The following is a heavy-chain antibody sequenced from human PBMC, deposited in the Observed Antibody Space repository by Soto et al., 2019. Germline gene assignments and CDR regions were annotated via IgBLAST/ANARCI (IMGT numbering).Heavy chain of an antibody. CDR2: SKVDSGYT. Sequence: QLQLVQSAAEVKKPGASVRVSCKAYGYPFIKYGISWIRQAPEQGLEWMGWSKVDSGYTNYAQKFQGRVTITADTSSTTAFMELRSLRLDDTAVYFCATSYDTGFDPWGQGTLVRVSS. D-gene: IGHD3-9*01. CDR3: ATSYDTGFDP. J-gene: IGHJ5*02. V-gene: IGHV1-18*04. CDR1: GYPFIKYG.